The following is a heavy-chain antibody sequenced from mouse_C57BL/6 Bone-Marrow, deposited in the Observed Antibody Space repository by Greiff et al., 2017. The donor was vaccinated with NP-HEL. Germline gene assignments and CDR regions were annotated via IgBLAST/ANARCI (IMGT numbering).Heavy chain of an antibody. CDR1: GYTFTSYW. J-gene: IGHJ2*01. CDR3: AIGVFYYGTDFDY. Sequence: QVQLQQPGAELVKPGASVTVSCKASGYTFTSYWMHWVQQRPGQGLEWIGRIHPSDSDTNYNQKFKGKATWTVDKSTSTAYMQLSSLTSEDSAVYYCAIGVFYYGTDFDYWGQGTTLTVSS. CDR2: IHPSDSDT. D-gene: IGHD1-1*01. V-gene: IGHV1-74*01.